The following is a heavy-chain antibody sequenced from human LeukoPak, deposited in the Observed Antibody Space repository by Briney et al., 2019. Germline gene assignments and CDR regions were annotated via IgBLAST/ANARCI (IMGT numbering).Heavy chain of an antibody. Sequence: PSETLSLTCAVYGGSFSGYYWSWIRQPPGKGLEWIGEINHSGGTNYNPSLKSRVTISVDTSKNQFSLKLSSVTAADTAVYYCARGRGQLWLLPYRTTHPYFDYWGQGTLVTVSS. J-gene: IGHJ4*02. D-gene: IGHD5-18*01. V-gene: IGHV4-34*01. CDR2: INHSGGT. CDR3: ARGRGQLWLLPYRTTHPYFDY. CDR1: GGSFSGYY.